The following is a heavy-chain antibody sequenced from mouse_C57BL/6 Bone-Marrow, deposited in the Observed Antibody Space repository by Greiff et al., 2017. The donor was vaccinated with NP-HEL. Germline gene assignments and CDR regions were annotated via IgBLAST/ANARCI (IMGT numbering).Heavy chain of an antibody. CDR1: GYTFTSHW. CDR2: IFPGSGST. Sequence: QVQLQQSGPELVRPGASVKISCKVPGYTFTSHWMQWVSQRPGQGLEWIGEIFPGSGSTYYNEKFKGKATLTVDTSSSTAYMQLSSLTSEDSAVYFCARADDYYGMCFDYWGQGTTLTVSS. J-gene: IGHJ2*01. CDR3: ARADDYYGMCFDY. V-gene: IGHV1-56*01. D-gene: IGHD1-1*01.